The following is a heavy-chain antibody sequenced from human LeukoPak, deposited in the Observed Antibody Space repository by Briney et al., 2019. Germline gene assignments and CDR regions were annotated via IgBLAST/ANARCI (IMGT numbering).Heavy chain of an antibody. CDR1: GFTFSSYE. CDR2: IYYSGST. J-gene: IGHJ6*03. D-gene: IGHD6-13*01. Sequence: GSLRLSCAASGFTFSSYEMNWVRQAPGKGLEWIGRIYYSGSTYYNPSLKSRVTISVDTSKNQFSLKLSSVTAADTAVYYCARRGISQGYYMDVWGKGTTVTISS. V-gene: IGHV4-59*05. CDR3: ARRGISQGYYMDV.